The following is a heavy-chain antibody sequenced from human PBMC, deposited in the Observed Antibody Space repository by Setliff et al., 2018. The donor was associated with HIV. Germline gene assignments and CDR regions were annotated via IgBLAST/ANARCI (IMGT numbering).Heavy chain of an antibody. CDR1: GFTFSSYA. J-gene: IGHJ4*02. V-gene: IGHV3-23*01. Sequence: GFTFSSYAMSWVRQAPGKGLEWVSAISDSGDNTNYADSVKGRFTISRDDSKNTLYLQMTSLRAEDTAVYYCAKSAFGGVSPFDYWGQGTLVTVSS. D-gene: IGHD3-16*01. CDR3: AKSAFGGVSPFDY. CDR2: ISDSGDNT.